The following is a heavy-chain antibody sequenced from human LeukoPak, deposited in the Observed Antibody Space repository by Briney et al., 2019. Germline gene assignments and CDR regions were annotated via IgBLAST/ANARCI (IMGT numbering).Heavy chain of an antibody. V-gene: IGHV4-61*01. J-gene: IGHJ4*02. Sequence: KTSETLSLTCTVSGGSVSSGSYYWSWIRQPPGKGLEWIGYIYYSGSTNYNPSLKSRVTISVDTSKNQFSLKLSSVTAADTAVHYCARGGRWLQEWGQGTLVTVSS. CDR1: GGSVSSGSYY. D-gene: IGHD5-24*01. CDR2: IYYSGST. CDR3: ARGGRWLQE.